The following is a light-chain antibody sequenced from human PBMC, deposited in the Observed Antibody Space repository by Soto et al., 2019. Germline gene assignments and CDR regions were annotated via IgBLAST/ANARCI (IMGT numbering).Light chain of an antibody. CDR3: SSYTSSSTPHV. J-gene: IGLJ1*01. V-gene: IGLV2-14*01. Sequence: QSALTQPASVSGSPGQSITISCTGTSSDVGGYNYVSWYQQHPGKAPKLMIYEVSNRPSGVSNRFSGSKSGNTASLTVSGLQAEDEADYYCSSYTSSSTPHVFGTGTKLTVL. CDR2: EVS. CDR1: SSDVGGYNY.